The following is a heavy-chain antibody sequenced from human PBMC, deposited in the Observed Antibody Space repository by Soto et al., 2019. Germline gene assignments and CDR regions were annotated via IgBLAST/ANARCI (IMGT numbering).Heavy chain of an antibody. D-gene: IGHD2-15*01. J-gene: IGHJ4*02. CDR3: ARGKTAEYCSGGSCYLLEGDYFDY. CDR2: ISAYNGNT. CDR1: GYTFTSYG. Sequence: ASVKVSCKASGYTFTSYGISWVRQAPGQGLEWMGWISAYNGNTNYAQKLQGRVTMTTDTSTSTAYMELRSLRSDDTAVYYCARGKTAEYCSGGSCYLLEGDYFDYWGQGTLVTVSS. V-gene: IGHV1-18*01.